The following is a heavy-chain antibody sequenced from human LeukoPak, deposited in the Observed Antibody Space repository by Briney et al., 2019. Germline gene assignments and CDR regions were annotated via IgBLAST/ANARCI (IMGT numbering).Heavy chain of an antibody. D-gene: IGHD1-26*01. V-gene: IGHV3-53*01. CDR1: GFTVSSNY. J-gene: IGHJ4*02. CDR2: IYSGGST. CDR3: AKESNGRRFDFDY. Sequence: GGSLRLSCAASGFTVSSNYMSWVRQAPGKGLEWVSVIYSGGSTYYADSVKGRFTVSRDDSKNTLYLQMNSLRVEDTALYYCAKESNGRRFDFDYWGQGTLATVSS.